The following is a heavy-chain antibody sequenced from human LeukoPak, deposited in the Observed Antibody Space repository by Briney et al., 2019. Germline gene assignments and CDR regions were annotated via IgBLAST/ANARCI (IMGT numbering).Heavy chain of an antibody. CDR1: GFTLSTYA. Sequence: GGSLRLSCADSGFTLSTYAMNWVRQAPGKGLEWVSGISAGGGSTYYADSVKGRFTISRDNSKNTLYLQMNSLTVEDTAVYYCAKSPRSAADNWFDPWGQGTLVTVSS. CDR2: ISAGGGST. J-gene: IGHJ5*02. D-gene: IGHD6-13*01. V-gene: IGHV3-23*01. CDR3: AKSPRSAADNWFDP.